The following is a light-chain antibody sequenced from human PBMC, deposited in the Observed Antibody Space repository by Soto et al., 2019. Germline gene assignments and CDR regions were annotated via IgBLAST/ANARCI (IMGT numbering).Light chain of an antibody. Sequence: DVQMTQSPSTLSASVGDRVTITCRASQNIVGWLAWYQQKPGKAPKLLIYKASTLESGVPSRFSGSGSGTEFTLTISSLQPDDFATYYCQQYVTYSLTFGGGTKVEIK. V-gene: IGKV1-5*03. CDR2: KAS. CDR1: QNIVGW. CDR3: QQYVTYSLT. J-gene: IGKJ4*01.